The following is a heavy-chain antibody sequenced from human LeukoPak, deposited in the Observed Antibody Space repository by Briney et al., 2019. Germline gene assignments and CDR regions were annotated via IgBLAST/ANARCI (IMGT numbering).Heavy chain of an antibody. CDR2: INPSGGST. Sequence: ASVKVSCKASGYTFTSYYMHWVRQAPGQGLEWMGIINPSGGSTSYAQKFQGRVTMTRDTSTSTVYMELSSLRSEDTAVYYCARDPLEWYSGSYYAAKAFDIWGQGTMVTVSS. CDR3: ARDPLEWYSGSYYAAKAFDI. V-gene: IGHV1-46*01. J-gene: IGHJ3*02. D-gene: IGHD1-26*01. CDR1: GYTFTSYY.